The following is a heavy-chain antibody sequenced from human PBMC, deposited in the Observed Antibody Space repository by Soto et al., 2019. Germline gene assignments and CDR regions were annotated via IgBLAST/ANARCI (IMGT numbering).Heavy chain of an antibody. V-gene: IGHV3-30*18. CDR2: ISYDGSNK. J-gene: IGHJ4*02. Sequence: GGSLRLSCAASGFTFSSYGMHWVRQAPGKGLEWVAVISYDGSNKYYADSVKGRFTISRDNSKNTLYLQMNSLRAEDTAVYYCAKEGCSSTRCYALAYWGQGTLVTVSS. CDR3: AKEGCSSTRCYALAY. CDR1: GFTFSSYG. D-gene: IGHD2-2*01.